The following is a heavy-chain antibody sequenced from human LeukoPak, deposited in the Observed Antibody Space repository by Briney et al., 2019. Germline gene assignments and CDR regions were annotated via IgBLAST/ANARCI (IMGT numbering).Heavy chain of an antibody. V-gene: IGHV1-69*04. J-gene: IGHJ4*02. Sequence: GASVKVSCKASGGTFSSYAISWVRQAPGQGLEWMGRIIPILGIANYAQKFQGRVTITADKSTSTAYMELSSLRSEDTAVYYCARDSRLGGDYYDSSGIPFDYWGQGTLVTVSS. CDR2: IIPILGIA. D-gene: IGHD3-22*01. CDR3: ARDSRLGGDYYDSSGIPFDY. CDR1: GGTFSSYA.